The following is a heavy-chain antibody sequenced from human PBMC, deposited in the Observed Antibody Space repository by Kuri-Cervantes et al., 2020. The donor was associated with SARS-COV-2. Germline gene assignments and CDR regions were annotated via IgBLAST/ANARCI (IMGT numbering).Heavy chain of an antibody. Sequence: ASVKVSCKASGYTFTSYGISWVRQAPGQGLEWMGWISAYNGNTNYAQKLQGRVTVTTDTSTSTAYMELRSLRSNDTAVYYCARGDIHLGYCSSTSCAYYFDYWGQETLVTVSS. CDR3: ARGDIHLGYCSSTSCAYYFDY. D-gene: IGHD2-2*01. V-gene: IGHV1-18*01. J-gene: IGHJ4*02. CDR1: GYTFTSYG. CDR2: ISAYNGNT.